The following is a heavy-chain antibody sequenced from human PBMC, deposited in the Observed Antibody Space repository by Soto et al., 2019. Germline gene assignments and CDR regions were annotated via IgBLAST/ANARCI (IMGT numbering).Heavy chain of an antibody. CDR3: ARDMREGLSGWHGVDY. CDR1: GYTFTSYY. Sequence: QVQLVQSGAEVKKPGASVKVSCKPFGYTFTSYYIHWVRQAPGEGLEWMGIVNPSSGVTGYTQKFXGRVSMXXDTSTSTVYMELSSLRSEDTAVYYCARDMREGLSGWHGVDYWGQGTLVTVSS. V-gene: IGHV1-46*01. J-gene: IGHJ4*02. D-gene: IGHD6-19*01. CDR2: VNPSSGVT.